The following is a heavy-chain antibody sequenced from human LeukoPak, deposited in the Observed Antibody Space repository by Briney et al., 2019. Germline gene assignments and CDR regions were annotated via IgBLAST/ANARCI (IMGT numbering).Heavy chain of an antibody. CDR2: ISDTGATT. CDR1: GFTFSSYA. CDR3: AKDTSIGRYCTNGVCSPFDY. Sequence: PGGSLRLSCAGSGFTFSSYAMSWVRQAPGKGREWASAISDTGATTYDADSVKGRFTISRDNSRSTLYLQMNSLRAEDTALYYCAKDTSIGRYCTNGVCSPFDYWGQGTLVTVSS. V-gene: IGHV3-23*01. D-gene: IGHD2-8*01. J-gene: IGHJ4*02.